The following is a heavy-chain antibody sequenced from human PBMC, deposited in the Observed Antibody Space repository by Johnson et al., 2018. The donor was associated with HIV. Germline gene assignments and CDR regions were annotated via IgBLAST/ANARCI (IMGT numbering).Heavy chain of an antibody. CDR1: GFTFSSYW. Sequence: VQLVESGGGLVQPGGSLRLSCAASGFTFSSYWMSWVRQAPGKGLEWVANIKQDGSEKYYVDSVKGRFTISRYNAKNSLYLQMNSLRAEDTAVYYCARGGVVRDFDWLFEDAFDIWGQGTMVTVSS. V-gene: IGHV3-7*01. CDR2: IKQDGSEK. D-gene: IGHD3-9*01. J-gene: IGHJ3*02. CDR3: ARGGVVRDFDWLFEDAFDI.